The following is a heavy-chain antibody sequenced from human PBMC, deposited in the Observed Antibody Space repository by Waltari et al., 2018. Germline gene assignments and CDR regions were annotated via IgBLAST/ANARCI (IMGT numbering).Heavy chain of an antibody. CDR2: IFHSGYS. CDR3: VRLPPPYGYGSSLLGH. J-gene: IGHJ4*02. CDR1: GDSISGGSYY. Sequence: HLQESGPGLEKASGTLSLTCLVSGDSISGGSYYWGWVRQAPGRGLEWIGSIFHSGYSYSKSSLQSRVTISVDTAKNQFSLTLTSVTAADTGVYYCVRLPPPYGYGSSLLGHWGQG. V-gene: IGHV4-39*01. D-gene: IGHD4-17*01.